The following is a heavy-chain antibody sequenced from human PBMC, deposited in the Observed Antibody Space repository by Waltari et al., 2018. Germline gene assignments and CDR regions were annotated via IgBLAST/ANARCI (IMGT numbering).Heavy chain of an antibody. CDR2: INPNSGVT. D-gene: IGHD3-3*01. J-gene: IGHJ4*02. Sequence: QVQLVQSGAEVKKPGASVKVSCKASGYTFTGYYMHWVRQAPGQGLEWMGWINPNSGVTNYAQKFQGRVTMTRETSISTAYMELSRLRSDDTAVYYCARINYDFWSGDYTGWGQGTLVTVSS. CDR1: GYTFTGYY. CDR3: ARINYDFWSGDYTG. V-gene: IGHV1-2*02.